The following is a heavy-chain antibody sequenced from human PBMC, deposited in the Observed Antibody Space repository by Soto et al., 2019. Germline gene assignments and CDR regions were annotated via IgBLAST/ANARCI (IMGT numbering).Heavy chain of an antibody. Sequence: QVQLVQSGAEVKKPGSSVKVSCKDSGGTFSSNAISWVRQAPGQGLEWMGGIVPLFGTPTYAPKFQGRVTVIADESTTTAYIELSSLRSADTAVYYCARVSRGYGGRKFMGYFDVWGRGTLVTVSS. CDR2: IVPLFGTP. D-gene: IGHD4-17*01. V-gene: IGHV1-69*01. CDR1: GGTFSSNA. CDR3: ARVSRGYGGRKFMGYFDV. J-gene: IGHJ2*01.